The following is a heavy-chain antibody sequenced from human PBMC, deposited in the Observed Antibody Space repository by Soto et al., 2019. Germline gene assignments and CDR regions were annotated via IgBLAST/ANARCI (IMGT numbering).Heavy chain of an antibody. CDR3: ARDRGGDKGYYYYGMDV. CDR2: ISYDGSNK. Sequence: PGGSLRLSCAASGFTFSSYAMHWVRQAPGKGLEWVAVISYDGSNKYYADSVKGRFTISRDNSKNTLYLQMNSLRAEGTAVYYCARDRGGDKGYYYYGMDVWGQGTTVTVSS. D-gene: IGHD2-21*02. CDR1: GFTFSSYA. J-gene: IGHJ6*02. V-gene: IGHV3-30-3*01.